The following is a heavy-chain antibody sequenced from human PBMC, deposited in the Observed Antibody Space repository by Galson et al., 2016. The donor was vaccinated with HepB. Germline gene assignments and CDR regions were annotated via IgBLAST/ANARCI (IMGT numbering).Heavy chain of an antibody. Sequence: SLRLSCAGSGFTFSSFRLHWVRQAPGKGLDWVAVISHNGNYKYYADSVKGRFTISRDNSKTTVYLKMNSLRAEDTAVYYCAKDPSRLLEAGRLDSWGQGTLVTGSS. CDR2: ISHNGNYK. V-gene: IGHV3-30*18. CDR3: AKDPSRLLEAGRLDS. D-gene: IGHD6-19*01. J-gene: IGHJ4*02. CDR1: GFTFSSFR.